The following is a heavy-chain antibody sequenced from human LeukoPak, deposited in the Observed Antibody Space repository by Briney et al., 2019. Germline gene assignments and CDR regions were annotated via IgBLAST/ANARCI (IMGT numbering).Heavy chain of an antibody. V-gene: IGHV4-4*07. D-gene: IGHD6-19*01. CDR1: GGSFSGYY. J-gene: IGHJ4*02. CDR2: IYTSGST. CDR3: AREGYSSGWNLFDY. Sequence: KPSETLSLTCAVYGGSFSGYYWSWIRQPAGKGLEWIGRIYTSGSTNYNPSLKSRVTISVDTSKNQFSLKLSSVTAADTAVYYCAREGYSSGWNLFDYWGQGTLVTVSS.